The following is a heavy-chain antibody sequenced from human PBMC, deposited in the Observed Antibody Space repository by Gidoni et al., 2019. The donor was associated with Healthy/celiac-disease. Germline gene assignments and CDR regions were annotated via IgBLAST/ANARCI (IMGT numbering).Heavy chain of an antibody. CDR2: IIPIFGTA. V-gene: IGHV1-69*06. CDR1: GGTFSSYA. J-gene: IGHJ4*02. D-gene: IGHD3-22*01. Sequence: QVPLVQSGAEVKKPGSSVKVSCKASGGTFSSYAISWVRQAPGQGLEWMGGIIPIFGTANYAQKFQGRVTITADKSTSTAYMELSSLRSEDTAVYYCAVGDNYDSSGYYFYFDYWGQGTLVTVSS. CDR3: AVGDNYDSSGYYFYFDY.